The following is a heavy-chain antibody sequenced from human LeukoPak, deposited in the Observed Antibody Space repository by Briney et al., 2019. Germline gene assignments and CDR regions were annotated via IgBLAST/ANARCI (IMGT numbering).Heavy chain of an antibody. V-gene: IGHV4-39*07. Sequence: SETLSLTCIVSGGFISGSSYYWGWIRQPPGKGLEWIGSIYYSGSTYYNPSLKSRVTFSVDTSKNQFSMKLTSMTAADTAVYYCAREGSHAYGGLDNWGQGTLVTVSS. CDR2: IYYSGST. J-gene: IGHJ4*02. CDR3: AREGSHAYGGLDN. D-gene: IGHD1-26*01. CDR1: GGFISGSSYY.